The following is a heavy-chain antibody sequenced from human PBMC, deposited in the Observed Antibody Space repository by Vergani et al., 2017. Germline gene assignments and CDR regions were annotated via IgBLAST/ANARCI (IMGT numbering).Heavy chain of an antibody. CDR1: GFTFSAYS. V-gene: IGHV3-48*01. CDR3: VRDPDYSTFDS. Sequence: DVRLVESGGGVVQPGGSLRLSCAASGFTFSAYSMNCVRQTPGKGLECISYIGVSDNSIYYADSVMGRFAISRDNARNLLFLQMNSLRADDSALYFCVRDPDYSTFDSWGEGTLVTVS. J-gene: IGHJ4*02. CDR2: IGVSDNSI. D-gene: IGHD4-11*01.